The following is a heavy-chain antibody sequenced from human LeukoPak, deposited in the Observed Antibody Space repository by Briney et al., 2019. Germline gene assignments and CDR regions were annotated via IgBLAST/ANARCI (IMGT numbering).Heavy chain of an antibody. Sequence: GESLKISCQGSGYSFTDYWISWVRQMPGKGLEWMGRIDPSDSYTNYSPSFQGHVTISADKSVSTAYLQWSSLKASDTAMYFCARRDSFVDFRGQGTLVTVSS. CDR2: IDPSDSYT. CDR3: ARRDSFVDF. D-gene: IGHD5-18*01. CDR1: GYSFTDYW. V-gene: IGHV5-10-1*01. J-gene: IGHJ4*02.